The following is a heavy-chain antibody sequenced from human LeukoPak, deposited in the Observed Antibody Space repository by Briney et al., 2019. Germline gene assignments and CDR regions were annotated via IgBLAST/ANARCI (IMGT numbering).Heavy chain of an antibody. D-gene: IGHD3-10*01. V-gene: IGHV3-23*01. Sequence: GGSLRLSCAASGFTFSSYAMSWVRQAPGKGLEWVSAISGSGGSTYYADSVKGRFTISRDNSKNALYLQMNSLRAEDTAVYYCAKVASITMVRGHQDYFDYWGQGTLVTVSS. CDR1: GFTFSSYA. CDR2: ISGSGGST. J-gene: IGHJ4*02. CDR3: AKVASITMVRGHQDYFDY.